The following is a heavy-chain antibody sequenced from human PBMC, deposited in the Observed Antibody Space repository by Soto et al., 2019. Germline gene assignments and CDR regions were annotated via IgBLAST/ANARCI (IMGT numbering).Heavy chain of an antibody. CDR3: ARGVGSSWFDP. D-gene: IGHD6-25*01. Sequence: QVQLVQSGAEVKKPGASVKVSCKASGYTFTDNNIHWVRQAPGQGLEWMGWINPGSGGTNYAQKFQGRVTMTSDTSISTAYMELSSLTSDDTAVYYCARGVGSSWFDPWGQGTLVTVSS. CDR2: INPGSGGT. CDR1: GYTFTDNN. J-gene: IGHJ5*02. V-gene: IGHV1-2*02.